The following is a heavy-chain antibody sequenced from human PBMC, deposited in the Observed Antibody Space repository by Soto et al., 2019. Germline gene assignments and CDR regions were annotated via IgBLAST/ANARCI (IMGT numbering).Heavy chain of an antibody. D-gene: IGHD2-21*02. CDR2: IIPIFGTA. CDR3: ASRPTYCGGDCYPYYYYGMDV. Sequence: QVQLVQSGAEVQKPGSSVKVSCKASGGTFSSYAISWVRQAPGQGLEWMGGIIPIFGTANYAQKFQGRVTITADESTSTAYMELSSLRSEDTAVYYCASRPTYCGGDCYPYYYYGMDVWGQGTTVTVSS. V-gene: IGHV1-69*01. CDR1: GGTFSSYA. J-gene: IGHJ6*02.